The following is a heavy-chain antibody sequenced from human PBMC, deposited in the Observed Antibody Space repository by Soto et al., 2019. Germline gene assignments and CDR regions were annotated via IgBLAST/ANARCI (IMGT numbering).Heavy chain of an antibody. CDR3: ARGLVGVSDY. D-gene: IGHD1-26*01. J-gene: IGHJ4*02. V-gene: IGHV4-31*03. CDR2: IYYSGGT. Sequence: SETLSLTCTVSGGSISSGGYYWSWIRQHPGKGLEWIGYIYYSGGTYYNPSLKSRVTISVDTSKNQFSLKLSSVTAADTAVYYCARGLVGVSDYWGQGTLVTGSS. CDR1: GGSISSGGYY.